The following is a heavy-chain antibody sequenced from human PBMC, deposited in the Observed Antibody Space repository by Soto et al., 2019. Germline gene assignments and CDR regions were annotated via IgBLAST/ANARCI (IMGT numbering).Heavy chain of an antibody. CDR3: ASHSSSWTRYTWFDP. CDR1: GGSISSSSYY. V-gene: IGHV4-39*01. Sequence: SETLSLTCTVSGGSISSSSYYWGWIRQPPGKGLEWIGSIYYSGSTYYNPSLKSRVTISVDTSKNQFSLKLSSVTAADTAVYYCASHSSSWTRYTWFDPWGQGTLVTVSS. CDR2: IYYSGST. J-gene: IGHJ5*02. D-gene: IGHD6-13*01.